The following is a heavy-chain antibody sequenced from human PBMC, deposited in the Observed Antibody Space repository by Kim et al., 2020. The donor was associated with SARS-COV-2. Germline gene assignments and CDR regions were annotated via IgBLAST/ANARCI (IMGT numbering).Heavy chain of an antibody. Sequence: GGSLRLSCAASGFTFSNYWMYWVRQAPGKGLVWVSRINSDGSGTNYADSVRGRFTISRDNAKNTLYLQMNSLRGEDTAVYYCARLGCSGGSCYRDYYNGMDVWGQGTTVTVSS. V-gene: IGHV3-74*01. CDR3: ARLGCSGGSCYRDYYNGMDV. CDR2: INSDGSGT. J-gene: IGHJ6*02. CDR1: GFTFSNYW. D-gene: IGHD2-15*01.